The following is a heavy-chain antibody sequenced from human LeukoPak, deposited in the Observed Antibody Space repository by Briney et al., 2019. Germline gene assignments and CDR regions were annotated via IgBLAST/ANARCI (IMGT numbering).Heavy chain of an antibody. CDR1: GVSISSHY. CDR3: ARGPRSITMVRGARTAPYYGMDV. J-gene: IGHJ6*04. D-gene: IGHD3-10*01. CDR2: IFNRGST. Sequence: SETLSLTCTVSGVSISSHYWSWIRQSPGKGLEWIGYIFNRGSTNYSPSLKSRVTMSVDASKNQFSLKLSSVTAADTAVYYCARGPRSITMVRGARTAPYYGMDVWGKGTTVTVSS. V-gene: IGHV4-59*11.